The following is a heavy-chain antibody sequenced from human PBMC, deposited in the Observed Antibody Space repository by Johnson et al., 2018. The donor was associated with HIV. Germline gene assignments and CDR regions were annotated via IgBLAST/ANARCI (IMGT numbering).Heavy chain of an antibody. Sequence: QVQLVESGGGLVQPGGSLRLSCTASGFTFSNYWMSWVRQAPGKGLEWVAVISYDGSNKYYADSVKGRFTISRDNSENTLYLQMNSLRAEDTAVYFCVKVGANWAHLDVWGQGTMVTVSS. CDR3: VKVGANWAHLDV. CDR2: ISYDGSNK. D-gene: IGHD1-26*01. J-gene: IGHJ3*01. V-gene: IGHV3-30*18. CDR1: GFTFSNYW.